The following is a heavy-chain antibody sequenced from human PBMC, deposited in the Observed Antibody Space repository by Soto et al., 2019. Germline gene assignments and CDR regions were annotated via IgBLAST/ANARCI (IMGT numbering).Heavy chain of an antibody. CDR3: ARGRYCSSTSCYTPYYFDY. Sequence: PSETLSLTCTVSGGSLSSYYWSWIQQPPGKGLEWIGYIYYSGSTNYNPSLKSRVTISVDTSKNQFSLKLSSVTAADTAVYYCARGRYCSSTSCYTPYYFDYWGPGTLVTVSS. CDR1: GGSLSSYY. D-gene: IGHD2-2*02. V-gene: IGHV4-59*01. CDR2: IYYSGST. J-gene: IGHJ4*02.